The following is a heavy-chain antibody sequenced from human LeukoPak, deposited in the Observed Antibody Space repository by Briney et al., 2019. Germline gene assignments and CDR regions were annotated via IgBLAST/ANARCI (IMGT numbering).Heavy chain of an antibody. CDR2: IYSGGST. V-gene: IGHV3-66*02. Sequence: GGSLRLSCAASGFTVSSNYMSWVGQAPGKGLEWVSVIYSGGSTYYADSVKGRFTISRDNSKNTLYLQMNSLRAEDTAVYYCARALYDFWSGYTLDYWGQGTLVTGSS. CDR1: GFTVSSNY. J-gene: IGHJ4*02. D-gene: IGHD3-3*01. CDR3: ARALYDFWSGYTLDY.